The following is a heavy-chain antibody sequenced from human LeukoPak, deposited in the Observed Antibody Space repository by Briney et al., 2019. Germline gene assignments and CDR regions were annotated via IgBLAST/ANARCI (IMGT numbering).Heavy chain of an antibody. V-gene: IGHV3-7*01. J-gene: IGHJ4*02. CDR3: AREETLWFGEWTLYYFDY. D-gene: IGHD3-10*01. CDR2: IKQDGSEK. Sequence: PGGSLRLSCAASGFTFSSYWMSWVRQAPGKGLEWVANIKQDGSEKYYVDSVKGRFTISRDNAKNSLYLQMNSLRAEDTAVYYCAREETLWFGEWTLYYFDYWGQGTLVTVSS. CDR1: GFTFSSYW.